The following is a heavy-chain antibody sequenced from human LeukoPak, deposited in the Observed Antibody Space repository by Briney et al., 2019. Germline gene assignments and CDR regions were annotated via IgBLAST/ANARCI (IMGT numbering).Heavy chain of an antibody. CDR2: IYYSGST. CDR1: GGSISSSSYY. V-gene: IGHV4-39*07. Sequence: PSETLSLTCTVSGGSISSSSYYWGWIRQPPGKGLEWIGSIYYSGSTNYNPSLKSRVTISVDTSKNQFSLKLSSVTAADTAVYYCARGAVTRVHWFDPWGQGTLVTVSS. D-gene: IGHD4-17*01. CDR3: ARGAVTRVHWFDP. J-gene: IGHJ5*02.